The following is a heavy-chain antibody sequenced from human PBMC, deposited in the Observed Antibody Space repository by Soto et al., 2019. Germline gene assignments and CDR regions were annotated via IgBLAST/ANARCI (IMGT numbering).Heavy chain of an antibody. V-gene: IGHV1-69*12. Sequence: QVQLVQSGAEVKKPGSSVKVSCKASGGTFSSYAISWVRQAPGQGLEWMGGIIPIFGTADYAQKFQGRVTITADESTXAXXXEXXSLRSEDTAVYYCASHYGGSGSSSEVGDFYYGRDVWGQGTTVTVSS. D-gene: IGHD3-10*01. CDR3: ASHYGGSGSSSEVGDFYYGRDV. CDR2: IIPIFGTA. CDR1: GGTFSSYA. J-gene: IGHJ6*02.